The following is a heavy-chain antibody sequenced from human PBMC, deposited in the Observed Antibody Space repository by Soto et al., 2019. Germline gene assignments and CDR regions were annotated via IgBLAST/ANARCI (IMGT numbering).Heavy chain of an antibody. CDR1: GFSLSTSGVG. D-gene: IGHD2-15*01. V-gene: IGHV2-5*02. CDR3: AYLPCSGGSCSSFPFSGMDV. J-gene: IGHJ6*02. Sequence: QITLKESGPTLVKPTQTLTLTCTFSGFSLSTSGVGVAWIRQPPGKALEWLALIYWDDDKRYRPSLESRLTITKDPSKNQVVLTMTNMDSADPATYSCAYLPCSGGSCSSFPFSGMDVWGQGTTVTVSS. CDR2: IYWDDDK.